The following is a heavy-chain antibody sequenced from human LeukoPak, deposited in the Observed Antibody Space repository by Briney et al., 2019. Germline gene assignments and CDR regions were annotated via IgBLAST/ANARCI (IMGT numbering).Heavy chain of an antibody. CDR1: GGSISSGGYY. CDR2: IYHSGST. D-gene: IGHD1-26*01. J-gene: IGHJ4*02. CDR3: ARDRGGSYFTLDY. V-gene: IGHV4-30-2*01. Sequence: PSETLSLTCTVSGGSISSGGYYWSWIRQPPGKGLEWIGYIYHSGSTYYNPSLKSRVTISVDRSKNQFSLKLSSVTAADTAVYYCARDRGGSYFTLDYWGQGTLVTVSS.